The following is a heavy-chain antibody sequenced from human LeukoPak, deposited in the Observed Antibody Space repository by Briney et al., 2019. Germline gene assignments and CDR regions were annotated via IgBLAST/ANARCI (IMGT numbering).Heavy chain of an antibody. CDR1: GFTFSSHG. J-gene: IGHJ4*02. D-gene: IGHD4-17*01. CDR3: ARGTTVTSGGDY. V-gene: IGHV3-21*01. Sequence: PGGSLRLSCVASGFTFSSHGMNWVRQPPGKGLEWVSSISSSSSFIYYADSVKGRFTISRDKAEKSLYLQMNSLRVEDTAVYYCARGTTVTSGGDYWGQGTLVTVSS. CDR2: ISSSSSFI.